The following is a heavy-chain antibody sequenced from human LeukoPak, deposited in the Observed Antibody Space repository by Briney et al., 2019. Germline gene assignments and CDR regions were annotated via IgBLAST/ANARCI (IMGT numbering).Heavy chain of an antibody. CDR3: ARHPNWFDP. J-gene: IGHJ5*02. CDR1: GGSISTYY. CDR2: IYYSGNT. Sequence: SETLSLTCTVSGGSISTYYWSWIRQPPGKGLEWIGNIYYSGNTNYNPSLKSRVTISVDTAKNQFSLKLSSVTAADTAVYYCARHPNWFDPWGQGTLVTVSS. V-gene: IGHV4-59*08.